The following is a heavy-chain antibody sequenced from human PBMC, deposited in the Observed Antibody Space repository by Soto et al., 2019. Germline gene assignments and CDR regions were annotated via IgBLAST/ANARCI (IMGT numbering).Heavy chain of an antibody. CDR1: GGTFSSYA. V-gene: IGHV1-69*12. Sequence: QVQLVQSGAEVKKPGSSVKVSCKASGGTFSSYAISWVRQAPGQGLEWMGGIIPIFGTATYAQKFQGRVTITADESTRTAYMELSSLRSEDTAVYYCARDLDSSGYTPLLYYGMDVWGQGTTVTVSS. CDR2: IIPIFGTA. CDR3: ARDLDSSGYTPLLYYGMDV. D-gene: IGHD3-22*01. J-gene: IGHJ6*02.